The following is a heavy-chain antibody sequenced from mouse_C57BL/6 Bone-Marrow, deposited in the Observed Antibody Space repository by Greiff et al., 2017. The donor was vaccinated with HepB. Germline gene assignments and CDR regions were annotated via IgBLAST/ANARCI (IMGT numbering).Heavy chain of an antibody. J-gene: IGHJ4*01. CDR2: IDPETGGT. D-gene: IGHD1-1*01. V-gene: IGHV1-15*01. CDR1: GYTFTDYE. Sequence: QVQLQQSGAELVRPGASVTLSCKASGYTFTDYEMHWVKQTPVHGLEWIGAIDPETGGTTYNQKFKGKAILTADKSSSTAYMELRSLTSEDSAVYYCTKFITTAMDYWGQGTSVTVSS. CDR3: TKFITTAMDY.